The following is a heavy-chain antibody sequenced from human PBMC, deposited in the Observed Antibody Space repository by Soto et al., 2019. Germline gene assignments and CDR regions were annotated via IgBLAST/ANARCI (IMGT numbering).Heavy chain of an antibody. CDR3: AKDMKWGGMTTIHYFDS. CDR2: ISSSSSYI. V-gene: IGHV3-21*04. Sequence: GGSLRLSCAASGFTFSSYSMNWVRQAPGKGLEWVSSISSSSSYIDYADSVKGRFTISRDNAKSSLFLQMNSLRPDDTALYYCAKDMKWGGMTTIHYFDSWGQGTLVTVSS. D-gene: IGHD4-17*01. CDR1: GFTFSSYS. J-gene: IGHJ4*02.